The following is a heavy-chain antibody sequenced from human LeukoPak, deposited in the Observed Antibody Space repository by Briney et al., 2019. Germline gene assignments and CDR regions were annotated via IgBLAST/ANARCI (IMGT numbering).Heavy chain of an antibody. D-gene: IGHD3-22*01. V-gene: IGHV4-59*01. Sequence: ASETLSLTCTVSGGSISSYYWSWIRQPPGKGLEWIGYIYYSGSTNYNPSLKSRVTISVDTSKNQFSLKLSSVTAADTAVYYCAGQYYYDSSGYWHYWGQGTLVTVSS. CDR1: GGSISSYY. CDR2: IYYSGST. J-gene: IGHJ4*02. CDR3: AGQYYYDSSGYWHY.